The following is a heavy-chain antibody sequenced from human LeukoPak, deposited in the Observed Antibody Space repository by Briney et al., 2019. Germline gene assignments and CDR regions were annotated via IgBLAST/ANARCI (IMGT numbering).Heavy chain of an antibody. J-gene: IGHJ4*02. V-gene: IGHV4-34*01. CDR1: GGSFSGYY. CDR2: INHGRST. D-gene: IGHD3-3*02. CDR3: ARGQFWSGYSI. Sequence: PSETLSLTCAVSGGSFSGYYWSWIRQPPGKGLEWIGEINHGRSTNYNPSLKSRVTMSVDTSKNQFSLKLSSVTAADTAIYYCARGQFWSGYSIWGQGALVTVSS.